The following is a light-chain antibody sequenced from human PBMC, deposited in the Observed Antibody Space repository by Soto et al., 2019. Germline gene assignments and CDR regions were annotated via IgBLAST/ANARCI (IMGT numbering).Light chain of an antibody. CDR2: GAS. Sequence: EFVLTQSPVTLSLSPGERATLSCRASQSVSTSSLAWYQQKGGQAPRLLIHGASSRATGIPDRFSGSGSGTDFTLTISRLEPEDFAVYYCQQYGSSRTFGQGTKVDI. V-gene: IGKV3-20*01. J-gene: IGKJ1*01. CDR3: QQYGSSRT. CDR1: QSVSTSS.